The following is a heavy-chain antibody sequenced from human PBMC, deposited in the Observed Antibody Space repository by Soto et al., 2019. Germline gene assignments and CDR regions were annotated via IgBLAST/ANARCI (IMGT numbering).Heavy chain of an antibody. J-gene: IGHJ1*01. D-gene: IGHD6-19*01. CDR3: ARERAVAGTLGYFQH. CDR1: GFTFSSYG. V-gene: IGHV3-33*01. CDR2: IWYDGSNK. Sequence: PGGSLRLSCAASGFTFSSYGMHWVRQAPGKGLEWVAVIWYDGSNKYYADSVKGRFTISRDNSKNTLYLQMNSLRAEDTAVYYCARERAVAGTLGYFQHCGQGTLVTVSS.